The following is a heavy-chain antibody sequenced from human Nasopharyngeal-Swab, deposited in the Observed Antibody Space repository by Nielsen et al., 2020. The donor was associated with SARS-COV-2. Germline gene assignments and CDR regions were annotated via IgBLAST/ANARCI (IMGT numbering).Heavy chain of an antibody. CDR3: ARAGNFWSGYYRSYYYGMVV. Sequence: WIRQPPGKGLEWVSYISSSGSTIYYADSVKGRFTISRDNAKNSLYLQMNSLRAKDTAVYYCARAGNFWSGYYRSYYYGMVVWGQGTTVTVSS. J-gene: IGHJ6*02. V-gene: IGHV3-11*01. D-gene: IGHD3-3*01. CDR2: ISSSGSTI.